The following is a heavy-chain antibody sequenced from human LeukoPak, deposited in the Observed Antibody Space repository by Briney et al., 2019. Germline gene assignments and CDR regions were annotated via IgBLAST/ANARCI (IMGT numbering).Heavy chain of an antibody. CDR3: ARDESGDNDAFDT. CDR2: ISGSSNYI. Sequence: GGSLRLSCAASGFTFSDYTMNWVRLAPGKGLEWVSSISGSSNYIYYADSVKGRFTISRGNAKNSLYLQMNSLRAEDTAVYYCARDESGDNDAFDTWGQGTLVTVSS. CDR1: GFTFSDYT. J-gene: IGHJ3*02. D-gene: IGHD2-21*01. V-gene: IGHV3-21*01.